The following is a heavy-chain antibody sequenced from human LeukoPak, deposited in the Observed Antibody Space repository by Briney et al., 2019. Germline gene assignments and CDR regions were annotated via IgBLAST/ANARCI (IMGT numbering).Heavy chain of an antibody. Sequence: GGSLRLSCAASGVSFSSYWMSWVRQAPGKGLEWVANIKEDGSEKYYVDSVKGRFTISRDNAKKSLYLQMNSLRAEDTAVYYCAREASNQLLRYYYYYYGMDVWGQGTTVTVSS. V-gene: IGHV3-7*01. CDR2: IKEDGSEK. CDR1: GVSFSSYW. D-gene: IGHD2-2*01. J-gene: IGHJ6*02. CDR3: AREASNQLLRYYYYYYGMDV.